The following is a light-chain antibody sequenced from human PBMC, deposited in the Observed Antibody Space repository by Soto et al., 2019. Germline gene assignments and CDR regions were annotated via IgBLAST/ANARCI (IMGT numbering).Light chain of an antibody. Sequence: DIQMTQSPSSLSASLGYRFTFTCRASQNITNYLSWYQHKPGKAPKLLIYAASSLQSGVPSRFSGSGSGTQFTLTISSLQPEDFATYYCQQSYSVFAFGPGTKVDI. CDR1: QNITNY. V-gene: IGKV1-39*01. J-gene: IGKJ3*01. CDR2: AAS. CDR3: QQSYSVFA.